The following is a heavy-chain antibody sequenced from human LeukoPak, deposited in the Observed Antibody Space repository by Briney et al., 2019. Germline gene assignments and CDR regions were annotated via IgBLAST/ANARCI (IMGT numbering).Heavy chain of an antibody. CDR2: ISSSSSYI. D-gene: IGHD3-3*01. CDR3: ARHAGLRFLEWLLPTDY. Sequence: GGSLRLSCAASGFTFSSYSENWVRQAPGKGLEWVSSISSSSSYIYYADSVKGRFTISRDNAKNSLYLQMNSLRAEDTAVYYCARHAGLRFLEWLLPTDYWGQGTLVTVSS. J-gene: IGHJ4*02. V-gene: IGHV3-21*01. CDR1: GFTFSSYS.